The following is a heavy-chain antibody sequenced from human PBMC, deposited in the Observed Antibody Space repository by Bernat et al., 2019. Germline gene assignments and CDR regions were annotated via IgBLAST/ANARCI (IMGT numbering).Heavy chain of an antibody. V-gene: IGHV3-7*03. J-gene: IGHJ4*02. CDR3: AKPRSGGWYLFDY. Sequence: EVQLVESGGGLVQPGGSLRLSCAASGFTFDIYWMSWVRQAPGKGLEWVANIKQDGSEKHYVDSVKGRFTISRDNAKNLVYLQMNSLRAEDTAIYFCAKPRSGGWYLFDYWGQGALVTVSS. D-gene: IGHD6-13*01. CDR1: GFTFDIYW. CDR2: IKQDGSEK.